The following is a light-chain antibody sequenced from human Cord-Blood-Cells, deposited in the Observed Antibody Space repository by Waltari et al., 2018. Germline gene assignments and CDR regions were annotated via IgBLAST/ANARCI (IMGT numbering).Light chain of an antibody. V-gene: IGKV3-11*01. CDR2: DAS. CDR1: QSVSSY. Sequence: EIVLTQSPATLSLSPGERATLSCRASQSVSSYLAWYQHKPGQAPRLLIYDASNRATGIPARFSGSGSGTEFTLTISSLEPEDFAVYYCQQRSNWLTFGGGPKVEIK. J-gene: IGKJ4*01. CDR3: QQRSNWLT.